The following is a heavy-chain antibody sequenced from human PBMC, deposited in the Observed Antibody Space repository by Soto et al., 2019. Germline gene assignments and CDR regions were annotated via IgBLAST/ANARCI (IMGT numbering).Heavy chain of an antibody. CDR2: INPNSGGT. J-gene: IGHJ4*02. CDR1: GYTFTGYY. Sequence: ASVKVSCKASGYTFTGYYMHWVRQAPGQGLEWMGWINPNSGGTNYAQNFQGWVTMTRDTSISTAYMELSRLRSDDTAVYYCARGGEWEVVVSAATDLSFDYWGQGTLVTVSS. D-gene: IGHD2-2*01. V-gene: IGHV1-2*04. CDR3: ARGGEWEVVVSAATDLSFDY.